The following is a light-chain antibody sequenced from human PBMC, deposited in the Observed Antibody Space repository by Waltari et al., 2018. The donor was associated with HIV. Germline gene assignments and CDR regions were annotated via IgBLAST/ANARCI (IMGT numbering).Light chain of an antibody. V-gene: IGLV2-11*01. J-gene: IGLJ2*01. CDR2: EVN. CDR1: SSDIGAYNY. Sequence: QSALTQPRSVSGSPGQSVTISCTGTSSDIGAYNYVSWYQHPPDKGPKLLIYEVNKRPSGVPDRVSCSKSGNTAALTIAGLQAEDEADYYCCSYADTFFVLFGGRTKLTVL. CDR3: CSYADTFFVL.